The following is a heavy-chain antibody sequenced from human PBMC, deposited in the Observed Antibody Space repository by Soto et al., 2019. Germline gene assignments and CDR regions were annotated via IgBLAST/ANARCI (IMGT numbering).Heavy chain of an antibody. Sequence: XXSLRLSCAASGFTVSSNYMSWVLQAPGKGLEWVSVIYSGGSTYYADSVKGRFTISRDNSKNTLYLQMNSLRDEDTAVYYCARTPGSPYYYGMDVWGQGTTVTVSS. CDR1: GFTVSSNY. CDR3: ARTPGSPYYYGMDV. J-gene: IGHJ6*02. D-gene: IGHD3-10*01. V-gene: IGHV3-66*01. CDR2: IYSGGST.